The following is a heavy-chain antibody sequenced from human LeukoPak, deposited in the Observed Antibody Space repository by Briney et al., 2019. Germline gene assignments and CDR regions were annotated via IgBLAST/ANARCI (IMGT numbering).Heavy chain of an antibody. CDR2: IIPIFGTA. Sequence: ASVKVSCKASGGTFSSYAISWVRQAPGQGLEWMGGIIPIFGTANYAQKFQGRVTITADESTSTAYMELSSLRSEDTAVYYCARGYYYDSSGYRLLYYFDYWGQGTLVTVSS. D-gene: IGHD3-22*01. CDR3: ARGYYYDSSGYRLLYYFDY. J-gene: IGHJ4*02. CDR1: GGTFSSYA. V-gene: IGHV1-69*01.